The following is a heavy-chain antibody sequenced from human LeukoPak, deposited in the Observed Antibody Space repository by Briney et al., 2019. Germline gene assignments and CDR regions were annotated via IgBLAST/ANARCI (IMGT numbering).Heavy chain of an antibody. CDR2: IYYSGST. CDR3: AREFRFRGAAAGNYYFDY. V-gene: IGHV4-30-4*01. CDR1: GGSISSGDYY. J-gene: IGHJ4*02. Sequence: SETLSLTCTVSGGSISSGDYYWSWIRQPPGKGLEWIGYIYYSGSTYYNPSLKSRVTISVDTSKNQFSLKLSSVTAADTAVYYCAREFRFRGAAAGNYYFDYWGQGTLVTVSS. D-gene: IGHD6-13*01.